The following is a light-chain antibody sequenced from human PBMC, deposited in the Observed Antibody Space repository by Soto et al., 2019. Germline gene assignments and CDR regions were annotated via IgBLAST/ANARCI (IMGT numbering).Light chain of an antibody. CDR1: QSVSNSY. Sequence: EIVLTQSPGPLSLSPGERATLPCRASQSVSNSYLAWYQQKPGQAPRLLMYGASNRATGIPDRFSGSGSGTDFTLTISRLEPEDFAVYYCQQYGTSLYTFGQGTKLEIK. CDR2: GAS. J-gene: IGKJ2*01. CDR3: QQYGTSLYT. V-gene: IGKV3-20*01.